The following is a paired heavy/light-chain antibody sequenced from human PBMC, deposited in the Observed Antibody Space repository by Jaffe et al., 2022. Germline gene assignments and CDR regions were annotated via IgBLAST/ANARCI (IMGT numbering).Heavy chain of an antibody. CDR1: GFTFSSYS. CDR2: ISSSSSYI. V-gene: IGHV3-21*01. Sequence: EVQLVESGGGLVKPGGSLRLSCAASGFTFSSYSMNWVRQAPGKGLEWVSSISSSSSYIYYADSVKGRFTISRDNAKNSLYLQMNSLRAEDTAVYYCARDWHVLRFLEWYKPGYFDYWGQGTLVTVSS. CDR3: ARDWHVLRFLEWYKPGYFDY. J-gene: IGHJ4*02. D-gene: IGHD3-3*01.
Light chain of an antibody. CDR3: QQYNSYSSG. J-gene: IGKJ3*01. V-gene: IGKV1-5*03. CDR1: QSISSW. CDR2: KAS. Sequence: DIQMTQSPSTLSASVGDRVTITCRASQSISSWLAWYQQKPGKAPKLLIYKASSLESGVPSRFSGSGSGTEFTLTISSLQPDDFATYYCQQYNSYSSGFGPGTKVDIK.